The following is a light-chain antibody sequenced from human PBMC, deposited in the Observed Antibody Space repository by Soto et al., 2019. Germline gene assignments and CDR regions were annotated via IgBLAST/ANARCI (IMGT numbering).Light chain of an antibody. J-gene: IGLJ2*01. CDR3: QSYDSSLRGVL. CDR2: GDI. V-gene: IGLV1-40*01. Sequence: QSVLTQPPSVYGAPGQTGTIACTASSSNIGAGYNVQWYQQLPGTAPKLLIYGDIDRPSGVPDRFSGSKSGTSASLAITGLQAEDEADYYCQSYDSSLRGVLFGGGTQLTVL. CDR1: SSNIGAGYN.